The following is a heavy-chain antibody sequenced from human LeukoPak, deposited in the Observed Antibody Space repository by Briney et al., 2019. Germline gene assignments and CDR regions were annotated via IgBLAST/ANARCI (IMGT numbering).Heavy chain of an antibody. CDR1: GGSFSGYY. CDR3: AGPVVVPAARYYYYYYMDV. Sequence: PSETLSLTCAVYGGSFSGYYWSWIRQPPGKGLEWIGEINHSGSTNYNPSLKSRVTISVDTSKNQFSLKLSSETAADTAVYYCAGPVVVPAARYYYYYYMDVWGKGTTVTVSS. CDR2: INHSGST. J-gene: IGHJ6*03. V-gene: IGHV4-34*01. D-gene: IGHD2-2*01.